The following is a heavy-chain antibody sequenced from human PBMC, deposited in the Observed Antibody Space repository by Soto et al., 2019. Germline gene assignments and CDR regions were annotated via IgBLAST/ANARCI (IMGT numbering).Heavy chain of an antibody. CDR2: INAGNGTT. CDR1: GYTFTSYA. V-gene: IGHV1-3*01. D-gene: IGHD6-13*01. J-gene: IGHJ3*02. CDR3: ASIAAAGPVGAFDI. Sequence: QVQLVQSGAEVKKPGASVKVSCKASGYTFTSYAMHWVRQAPGQRLEWMGWINAGNGTTKYSQKFQGRVTITRDTSASTAYMELSSLRSEDTAVYYCASIAAAGPVGAFDIWGQGTMVTVSS.